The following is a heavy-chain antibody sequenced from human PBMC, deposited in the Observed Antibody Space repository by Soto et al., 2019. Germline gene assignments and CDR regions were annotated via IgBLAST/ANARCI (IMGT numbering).Heavy chain of an antibody. Sequence: QVHLVQSGAEVKKPGASVKVSCKGSGYAFTTYGITWVRQAPGQGLEWMGWISAHNGNTNYAQKLQGRVTVTRDTSTITAYMELRCLRFVDTTVYYVARGGYVDYWGQGVLVTLSS. V-gene: IGHV1-18*01. D-gene: IGHD1-1*01. CDR1: GYAFTTYG. J-gene: IGHJ4*02. CDR2: ISAHNGNT. CDR3: ARGGYVDY.